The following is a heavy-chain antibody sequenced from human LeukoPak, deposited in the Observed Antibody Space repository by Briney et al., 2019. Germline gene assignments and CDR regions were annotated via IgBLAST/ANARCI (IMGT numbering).Heavy chain of an antibody. D-gene: IGHD1-1*01. Sequence: EGSLRLSCAASGFTFSSYAMHWVRQAPGKGLEWVAVISYDGSNKYYADSVKGRFTISRDNSKNTLYLQMNSLRAEDTAVYYCAREEAGTTSYWGQGTLVTVSS. V-gene: IGHV3-30*04. CDR3: AREEAGTTSY. CDR1: GFTFSSYA. CDR2: ISYDGSNK. J-gene: IGHJ4*02.